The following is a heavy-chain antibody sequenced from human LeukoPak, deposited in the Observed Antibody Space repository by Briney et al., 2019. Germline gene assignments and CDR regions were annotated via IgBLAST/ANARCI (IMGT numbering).Heavy chain of an antibody. V-gene: IGHV1-69*13. CDR2: IIPIFGTA. D-gene: IGHD5-12*01. Sequence: SVTVSFKASGGTFISYAISWVRQAPGQGLEWMGGIIPIFGTANYAQKFQGRVTITADESTSTAYMELSRLRSEDTAVYYCARVGYSGYDEGLFDPWGQGSLVTVSS. CDR3: ARVGYSGYDEGLFDP. CDR1: GGTFISYA. J-gene: IGHJ5*02.